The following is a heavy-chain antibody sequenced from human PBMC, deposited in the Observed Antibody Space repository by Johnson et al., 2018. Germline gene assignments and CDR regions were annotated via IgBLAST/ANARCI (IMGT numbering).Heavy chain of an antibody. Sequence: VQLQESGGGLVQPGGSLKLSCAASGFTFSGSAMHWVRQASGTGLEGVGRIRSKANSYATAYDASVKDRFTISRDNAKNKQYLQMNSLRDEDTAVYYCGRAGAYVVGDCYPYGMDVWGQGTTVTVSS. CDR1: GFTFSGSA. J-gene: IGHJ6*02. CDR2: IRSKANSYAT. V-gene: IGHV3-73*02. CDR3: GRAGAYVVGDCYPYGMDV. D-gene: IGHD2-21*02.